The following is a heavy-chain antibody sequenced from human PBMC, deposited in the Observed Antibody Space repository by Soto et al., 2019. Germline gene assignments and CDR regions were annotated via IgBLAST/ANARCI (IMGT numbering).Heavy chain of an antibody. Sequence: QVTLKESGPVLVKPTETLTLTCTVSGFSLSNARMGVSWIRQPPGKALEWLAHIFSNDEKSYRTSLKSRLTISKDTSKSQVVLTMTNMDPVDTATYYCARTVGYCSGGSCYSVDYWGQGTLVTVSS. D-gene: IGHD2-15*01. CDR3: ARTVGYCSGGSCYSVDY. CDR2: IFSNDEK. J-gene: IGHJ4*02. CDR1: GFSLSNARMG. V-gene: IGHV2-26*01.